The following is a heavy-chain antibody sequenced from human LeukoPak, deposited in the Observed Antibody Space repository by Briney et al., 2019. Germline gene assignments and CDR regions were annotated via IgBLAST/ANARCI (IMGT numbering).Heavy chain of an antibody. J-gene: IGHJ6*02. CDR1: GFTFSTYA. CDR2: ISGSGGST. CDR3: AKERSTTRPYGMDV. Sequence: PGGSLRLSCAASGFTFSTYAMSWARQAPGKGLEWVSTISGSGGSTYYADSVKGRFTISRDNSKSTLYLQMNGLRAEDTAVYYCAKERSTTRPYGMDVWGQGTTVTVSS. D-gene: IGHD1-14*01. V-gene: IGHV3-23*01.